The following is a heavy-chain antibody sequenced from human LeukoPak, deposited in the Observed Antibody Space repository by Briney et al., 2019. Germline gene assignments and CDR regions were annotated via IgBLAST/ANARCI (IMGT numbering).Heavy chain of an antibody. V-gene: IGHV1-69*04. CDR3: ATDLNLGEFSLYAPFDY. J-gene: IGHJ4*02. CDR2: IIPIVDIG. Sequence: SVKVSFKASGGTFNNFAISWVRQAPGQGLEWMGRIIPIVDIGKTAQKFQGRVSITADKSTSTGYLELTNLRSEDTAVYYCATDLNLGEFSLYAPFDYWGQGTLVTVSS. D-gene: IGHD3-16*02. CDR1: GGTFNNFA.